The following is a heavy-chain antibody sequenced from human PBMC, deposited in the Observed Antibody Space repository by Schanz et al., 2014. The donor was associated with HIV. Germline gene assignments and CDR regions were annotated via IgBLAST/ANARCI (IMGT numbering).Heavy chain of an antibody. CDR1: GYTFTSYY. J-gene: IGHJ6*02. D-gene: IGHD6-13*01. Sequence: QVQLVQSGAELKKPGASVKVSCKASGYTFTSYYIHWVRQAPGQGLEWMGWINPNSGGTNLAQKFEGRVTMTIDRSITTAYMELSRLRSDDTAVYYCASDLSVYSSSSSVWGQGTTVTVSS. V-gene: IGHV1-2*02. CDR3: ASDLSVYSSSSSV. CDR2: INPNSGGT.